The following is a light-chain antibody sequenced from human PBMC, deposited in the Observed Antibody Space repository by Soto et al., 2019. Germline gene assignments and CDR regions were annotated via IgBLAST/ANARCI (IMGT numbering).Light chain of an antibody. CDR3: QHFVNSLTWT. J-gene: IGKJ1*01. CDR1: QSVSSTY. CDR2: GAS. V-gene: IGKV3-20*01. Sequence: IMVKQSPGAVSLNTGERATLSCRASQSVSSTYLIWYQQKPGQAPRLLIYGASSRATGVPDRFSGGGSGTDFTLTISRLEPEDFAVYYCQHFVNSLTWTFGQGTKVDIK.